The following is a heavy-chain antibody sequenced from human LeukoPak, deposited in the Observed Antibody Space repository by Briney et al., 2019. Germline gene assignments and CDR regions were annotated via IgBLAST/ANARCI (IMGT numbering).Heavy chain of an antibody. CDR3: ARDQDIVVVPAATTGFWYFDL. D-gene: IGHD2-2*01. V-gene: IGHV1-18*01. Sequence: GASVKVSCKASGYTFTSYGISWVRQAPGQGLEWMGWISAYNGNTNYAQKFQGRVTITADKSTSTAYMELSSLRSEDTAVYYCARDQDIVVVPAATTGFWYFDLWGRGTLVTVSS. J-gene: IGHJ2*01. CDR1: GYTFTSYG. CDR2: ISAYNGNT.